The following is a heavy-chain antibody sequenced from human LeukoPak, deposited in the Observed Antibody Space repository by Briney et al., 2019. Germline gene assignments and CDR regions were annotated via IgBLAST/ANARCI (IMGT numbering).Heavy chain of an antibody. D-gene: IGHD2/OR15-2a*01. CDR1: GFTFSSYE. CDR3: ARVLRGGWFDP. J-gene: IGHJ5*02. Sequence: TGGSLRLSCAASGFTFSSYEMNWVRQAPGKWLEWVANIKQDGSEKYYVDSVKGRFTISRDNAKNSLYLQMNSLKAEDTAVYYCARVLRGGWFDPWGQGTLVTVSS. V-gene: IGHV3-7*01. CDR2: IKQDGSEK.